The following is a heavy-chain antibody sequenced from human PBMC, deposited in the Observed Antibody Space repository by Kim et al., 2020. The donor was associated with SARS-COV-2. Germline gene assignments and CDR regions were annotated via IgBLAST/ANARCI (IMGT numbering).Heavy chain of an antibody. J-gene: IGHJ4*02. CDR3: ARADISPYYFDY. CDR1: GYSFTSYW. Sequence: GESLKISCKGSGYSFTSYWFGLVRQMPGKGLEWMGSIYPGDSDTRYSPSFQGQVTIPADKSLSTAYLQWSSLKASDTAMYYCARADISPYYFDYWGQGTLVTVSS. V-gene: IGHV5-51*01. D-gene: IGHD3-9*01. CDR2: IYPGDSDT.